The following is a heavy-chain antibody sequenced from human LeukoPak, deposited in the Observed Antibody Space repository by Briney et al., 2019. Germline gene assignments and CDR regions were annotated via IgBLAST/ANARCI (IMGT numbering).Heavy chain of an antibody. CDR1: GFAFSSHW. D-gene: IGHD4-23*01. Sequence: GGSLRLSCVASGFAFSSHWMHWVRQVPGKGLVWVSRINSDGSNTIYADSVEGRFTISRDNAKNTLYLQMNSLRAEDTAVYYCTRDLMDYDYGDKGGNYWGQGTLVTVSS. V-gene: IGHV3-74*01. J-gene: IGHJ4*02. CDR3: TRDLMDYDYGDKGGNY. CDR2: INSDGSNT.